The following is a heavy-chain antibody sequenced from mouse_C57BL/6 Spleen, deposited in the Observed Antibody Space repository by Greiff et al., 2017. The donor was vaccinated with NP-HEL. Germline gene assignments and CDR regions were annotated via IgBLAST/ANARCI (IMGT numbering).Heavy chain of an antibody. CDR1: GYTFTSYW. Sequence: QVQLQQPGAELVKPGASVKLSCKASGYTFTSYWMHWVKQRPGRGLEWIGRIDPDSGGTKYTEKFKSKATLTVDKPSSTAYMQLSGLTSEDSAVYYCARSTTVYDFDDWGQGTTLTVSS. J-gene: IGHJ2*01. V-gene: IGHV1-72*01. CDR3: ARSTTVYDFDD. D-gene: IGHD1-1*01. CDR2: IDPDSGGT.